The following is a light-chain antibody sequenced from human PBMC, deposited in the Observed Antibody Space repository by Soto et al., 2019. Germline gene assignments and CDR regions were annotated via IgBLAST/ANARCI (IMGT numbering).Light chain of an antibody. CDR2: DAS. CDR1: QSVSSY. J-gene: IGKJ1*01. V-gene: IGKV3-11*01. CDR3: QQRSDWPGT. Sequence: EILWTQSPSTLSLSPGERATLSCRASQSVSSYLAWYQQKPGQAPRLLIYDASNRATGIPARFSGSGSGTDFTLTISSLEPEDFAVYYCQQRSDWPGTFGQGTKVDI.